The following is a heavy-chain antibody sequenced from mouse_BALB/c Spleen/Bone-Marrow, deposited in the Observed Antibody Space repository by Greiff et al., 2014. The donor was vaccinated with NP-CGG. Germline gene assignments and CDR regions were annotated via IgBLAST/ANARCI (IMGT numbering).Heavy chain of an antibody. D-gene: IGHD1-1*01. V-gene: IGHV14-3*02. CDR1: GFNIKDTY. CDR3: ARYYYGSSYFDY. Sequence: VQLQQSGAELVKPGASVKLSCTASGFNIKDTYMHWVMQRPEQGLEWIGRIDPANGNTKYDPKFQGKATITADTSSNTAYLQLSSLTSGDTAVYYCARYYYGSSYFDYWGQGTTLTVSS. J-gene: IGHJ2*01. CDR2: IDPANGNT.